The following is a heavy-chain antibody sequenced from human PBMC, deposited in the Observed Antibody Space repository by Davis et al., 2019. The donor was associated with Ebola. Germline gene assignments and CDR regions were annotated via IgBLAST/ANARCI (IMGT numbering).Heavy chain of an antibody. CDR2: IYPGDSDT. Sequence: GESLKISCKGSGYSFTTYWIGWVRQMPGQSLEWMGIIYPGDSDTRYSPSFQGQVTISADKSISTAYLQWSSLKASDTAMYYCARFLEWKADYWGQGTLVTVSS. CDR1: GYSFTTYW. D-gene: IGHD3-3*01. V-gene: IGHV5-51*01. CDR3: ARFLEWKADY. J-gene: IGHJ4*02.